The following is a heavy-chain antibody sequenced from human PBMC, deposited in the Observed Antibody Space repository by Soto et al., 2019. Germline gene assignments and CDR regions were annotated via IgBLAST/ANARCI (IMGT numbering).Heavy chain of an antibody. CDR2: MNPNSGIP. CDR3: ARSYRRGGYSGYHPLDY. CDR1: GYTFTSYD. D-gene: IGHD5-12*01. V-gene: IGHV1-8*01. Sequence: QVQLVQSGAEVKKPGASVKVSCKASGYTFTSYDINWVRQATGQGLEWMGWMNPNSGIPGYAQKFQGRVTRTRNTSISTAYMEVSSLRSEDTAVYYCARSYRRGGYSGYHPLDYWGQGTLATVSS. J-gene: IGHJ4*02.